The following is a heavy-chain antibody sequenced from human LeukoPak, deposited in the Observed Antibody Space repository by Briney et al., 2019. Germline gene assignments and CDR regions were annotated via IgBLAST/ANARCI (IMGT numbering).Heavy chain of an antibody. V-gene: IGHV4-39*01. J-gene: IGHJ1*01. CDR1: GGSISSSSYD. D-gene: IGHD3-3*01. Sequence: SETLSLPCTVSGGSISSSSYDWGWIRQPPGKGLECIGSIYYSGSTYYNPSLKSRVTISVDTSKNQFSLKLSSVTAADTAVYYCARSPYYDFWSGYLGYFQHWGQGTLVTVSS. CDR2: IYYSGST. CDR3: ARSPYYDFWSGYLGYFQH.